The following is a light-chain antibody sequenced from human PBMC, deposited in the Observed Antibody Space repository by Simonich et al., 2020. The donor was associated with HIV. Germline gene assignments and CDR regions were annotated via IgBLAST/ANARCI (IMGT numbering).Light chain of an antibody. J-gene: IGKJ1*01. CDR1: QSVSSN. Sequence: EIVMTQSPATLSVSPGERAPLSCRASQSVSSNLAWYQQKTGQAPRLLIYGASTRATGIPARFSGSGSGTEFTLTISSLQSEDFAVYYCQQYNNWPPWTFGQGTKVEIK. V-gene: IGKV3-15*01. CDR2: GAS. CDR3: QQYNNWPPWT.